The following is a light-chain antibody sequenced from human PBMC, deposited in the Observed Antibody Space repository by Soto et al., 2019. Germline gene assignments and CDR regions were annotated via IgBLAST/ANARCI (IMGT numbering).Light chain of an antibody. CDR3: SSFASTHTYV. V-gene: IGLV2-14*01. J-gene: IGLJ1*01. CDR1: SSDVAFYNH. Sequence: QSVLTQPASVSGSPGQSITISCTGTSSDVAFYNHVSWYQQHPGKAPKLLIYEVNNRPSGVSHRFSCSKSGNTASLTISGLKAEDEADKYCSSFASTHTYVFGAGTKLTVL. CDR2: EVN.